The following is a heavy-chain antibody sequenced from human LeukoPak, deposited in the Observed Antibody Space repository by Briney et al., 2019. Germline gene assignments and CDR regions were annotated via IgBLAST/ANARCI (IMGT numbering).Heavy chain of an antibody. CDR2: IYYSGST. Sequence: SETLSLACSVSGGSISSYYWSRIRQPPGKGLEWIGYIYYSGSTNYNPSLKSRVTISVDTSKNQFSLKLSSVTAADTAVYYCARDGELGSFHFDYWGQGTLVTVSS. CDR1: GGSISSYY. J-gene: IGHJ4*02. D-gene: IGHD7-27*01. V-gene: IGHV4-59*01. CDR3: ARDGELGSFHFDY.